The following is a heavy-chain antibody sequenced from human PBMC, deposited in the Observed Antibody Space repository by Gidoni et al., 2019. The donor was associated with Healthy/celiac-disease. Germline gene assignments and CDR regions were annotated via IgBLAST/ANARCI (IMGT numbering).Heavy chain of an antibody. V-gene: IGHV3-30*18. J-gene: IGHJ6*02. CDR1: GFTFSSYG. Sequence: QVQLVESGGGVVQPGRSLSLSCAAPGFTFSSYGMHWVRQAPGKGLEWVAVISYDGSNKYYADSVKGRFTISRDNSKNTLYLQMNSLRAEDTAVYYCANTNWNYALGYYGMDVWGQGTTVTVSS. D-gene: IGHD1-7*01. CDR2: ISYDGSNK. CDR3: ANTNWNYALGYYGMDV.